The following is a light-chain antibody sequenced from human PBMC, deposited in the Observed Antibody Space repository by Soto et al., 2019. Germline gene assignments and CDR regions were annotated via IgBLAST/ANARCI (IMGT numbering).Light chain of an antibody. CDR3: QQYGTSRHGT. CDR2: GAS. Sequence: EIVSTQSPGTLSLTPTEXAPLSRRTSQSVSSSYLAWYQHKPGQAPRLLMYGASSRATGIPDRFSGSGSGTDFTLTISRLEPEDFAVYYCQQYGTSRHGTFGQGTRLEI. CDR1: QSVSSSY. J-gene: IGKJ5*01. V-gene: IGKV3-20*01.